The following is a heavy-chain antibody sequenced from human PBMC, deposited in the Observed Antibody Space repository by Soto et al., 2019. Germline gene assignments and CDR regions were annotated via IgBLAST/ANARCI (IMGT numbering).Heavy chain of an antibody. CDR1: GYIFMNFA. V-gene: IGHV1-3*04. J-gene: IGHJ5*02. CDR2: INTGNGKT. CDR3: ARVPRHSSELVPGLAVTFEDWFDP. Sequence: GDSVKVSCKASGYIFMNFALHWVRQAPGQTFEWMGWINTGNGKTEYSQKFQGRITIIRDTSASTAYMELSDLRSEDTAVYYCARVPRHSSELVPGLAVTFEDWFDPWRQATLVNVSS. D-gene: IGHD3-16*01.